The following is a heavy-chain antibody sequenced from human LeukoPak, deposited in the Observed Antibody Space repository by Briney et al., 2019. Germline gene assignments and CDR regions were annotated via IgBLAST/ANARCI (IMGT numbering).Heavy chain of an antibody. Sequence: GGSLRLSCAASGFTFSNAWMSWVRQAPGKGLEWVGRIKRKSDGGTTDYAAPVKGRFTISRDDSKNTLYLQMNSLKTEDTAVYYCTTYGYSYGLDYYYYMDVWGKGTTVTVPS. J-gene: IGHJ6*03. CDR2: IKRKSDGGTT. CDR3: TTYGYSYGLDYYYYMDV. D-gene: IGHD5-18*01. CDR1: GFTFSNAW. V-gene: IGHV3-15*01.